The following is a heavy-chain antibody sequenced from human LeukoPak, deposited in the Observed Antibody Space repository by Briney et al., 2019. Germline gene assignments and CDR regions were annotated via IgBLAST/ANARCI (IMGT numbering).Heavy chain of an antibody. J-gene: IGHJ4*02. D-gene: IGHD2-15*01. CDR1: GFTFSSYA. V-gene: IGHV3-23*01. CDR2: ISGSGGST. Sequence: PGGSLRLSCAASGFTFSSYAMSWVRQAPGKGLEWVSAISGSGGSTYYADSVKGRFTTSRDNSKNTLYLQMNSLRAEDTAVYYCASQVVAARDPFDYWGQGTLVTVSS. CDR3: ASQVVAARDPFDY.